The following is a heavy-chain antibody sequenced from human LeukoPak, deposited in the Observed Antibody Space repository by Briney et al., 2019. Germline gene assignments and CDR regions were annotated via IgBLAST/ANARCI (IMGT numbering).Heavy chain of an antibody. D-gene: IGHD2-2*01. J-gene: IGHJ4*02. Sequence: PGGSLRLSCVASEFRFGRDWISWVRQAPGKGLEWVACIKQDGSEEYYVGSVRGRFTVSVDNGKNSLYLQMNSLRAEDTAVYYCANGEPAAETLGNFDYWGQGTLVTVSS. V-gene: IGHV3-7*01. CDR3: ANGEPAAETLGNFDY. CDR2: IKQDGSEE. CDR1: EFRFGRDW.